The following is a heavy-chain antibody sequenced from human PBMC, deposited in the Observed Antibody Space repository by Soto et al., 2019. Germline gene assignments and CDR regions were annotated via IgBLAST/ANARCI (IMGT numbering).Heavy chain of an antibody. CDR1: GGSISSYY. V-gene: IGHV4-59*01. D-gene: IGHD3-22*01. CDR3: VRGFSDSSDYSAPLDS. CDR2: IYYSGST. J-gene: IGHJ4*02. Sequence: PESLSLACTVSGGSISSYYLSWIRQPPGKGLEWMVYIYYSGSTKYNTSLESRVTISVDTSKNQFTLQLTSVTAADTAVYYCVRGFSDSSDYSAPLDSWGQGTLVTVSS.